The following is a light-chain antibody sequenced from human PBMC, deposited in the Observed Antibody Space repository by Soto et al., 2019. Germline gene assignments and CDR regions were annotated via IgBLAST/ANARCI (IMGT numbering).Light chain of an antibody. CDR3: QQYNHWWT. CDR1: QSVSTN. V-gene: IGKV3-15*01. CDR2: GAS. Sequence: EIVMTQSPATLSVSPGERATLSCRASQSVSTNLVWYQQKPGQAPRLLIYGASTRATGVPGRFSGTGSWTEFTLTISSLPSEDSAVYYCQQYNHWWTFGQGTKVEI. J-gene: IGKJ1*01.